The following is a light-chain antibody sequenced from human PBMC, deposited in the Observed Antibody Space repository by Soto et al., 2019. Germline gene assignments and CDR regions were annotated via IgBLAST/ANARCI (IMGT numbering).Light chain of an antibody. J-gene: IGLJ1*01. CDR1: SSNIGANYD. Sequence: QSVLSQPPSVSGAPGQRITISCTGSSSNIGANYDVHWYRQVPGTAPKLLMSGDNNRPSGVADRFSGSKSSTSASLAITRLQAEDEADYYCQSYDSSLNRVFGTGTKLTVL. CDR2: GDN. V-gene: IGLV1-40*01. CDR3: QSYDSSLNRV.